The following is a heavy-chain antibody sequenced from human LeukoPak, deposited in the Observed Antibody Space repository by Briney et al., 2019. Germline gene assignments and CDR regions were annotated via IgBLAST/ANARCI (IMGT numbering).Heavy chain of an antibody. J-gene: IGHJ4*02. CDR1: GLTLDDYA. CDR2: ISWNSGSI. CDR3: AKDGSSSSGDFDY. D-gene: IGHD6-6*01. V-gene: IGHV3-9*01. Sequence: PGGSLRLSCAASGLTLDDYAMHWVRQAQGKGLEWVSGISWNSGSIGYADSVKGRFTISRDNAKNSLYLQMNSLRAEDTALYYCAKDGSSSSGDFDYWGQGTLVTVSS.